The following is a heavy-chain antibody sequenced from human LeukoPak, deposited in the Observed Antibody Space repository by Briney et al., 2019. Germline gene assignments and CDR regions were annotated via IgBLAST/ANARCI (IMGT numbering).Heavy chain of an antibody. Sequence: SETLSLTCTVSGGSISSSSYYWGWIRQPPGKGLEWIGSIYYSGSTYYNPSLKSRVTISVDTSKNQFSLKLSSVTAADTAVYYCARDNLGGTIYPHANWFDPWGQGTLVTVSS. CDR2: IYYSGST. J-gene: IGHJ5*02. CDR1: GGSISSSSYY. V-gene: IGHV4-39*07. D-gene: IGHD1-1*01. CDR3: ARDNLGGTIYPHANWFDP.